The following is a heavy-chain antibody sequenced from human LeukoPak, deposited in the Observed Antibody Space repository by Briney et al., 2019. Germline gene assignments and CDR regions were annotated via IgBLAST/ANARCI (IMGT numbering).Heavy chain of an antibody. CDR1: GGSISNYY. CDR2: IYTSGST. Sequence: KPSETLSLTCTVSGGSISNYYWNWIRQPAGKGLEWIGRIYTSGSTNYNPSLKSRVTMSIDTSKNQFSLKLSSVTAADTAVYYCARDSDYYDSSGSDYYYYMDVWGKGTTVTVSS. D-gene: IGHD3-22*01. J-gene: IGHJ6*03. V-gene: IGHV4-4*07. CDR3: ARDSDYYDSSGSDYYYYMDV.